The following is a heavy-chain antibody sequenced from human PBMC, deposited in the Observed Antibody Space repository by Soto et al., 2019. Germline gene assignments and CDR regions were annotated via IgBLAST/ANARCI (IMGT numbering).Heavy chain of an antibody. J-gene: IGHJ4*02. D-gene: IGHD6-13*01. CDR2: ISSNGGST. V-gene: IGHV3-64*01. Sequence: EVQLVESGVGLVQPGGSLRLSCAASGFTFSSYAMHWVRQAPGKGLEYISAISSNGGSTHYANSVKGRSTISRDNSKNTLYLQMGSLRAEDMAVYYCARLNPIAAAFDYWGQGTLVTVSS. CDR3: ARLNPIAAAFDY. CDR1: GFTFSSYA.